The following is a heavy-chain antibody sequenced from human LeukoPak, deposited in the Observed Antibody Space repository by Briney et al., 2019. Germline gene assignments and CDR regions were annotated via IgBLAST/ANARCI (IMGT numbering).Heavy chain of an antibody. J-gene: IGHJ6*02. CDR1: GYTFTSYD. Sequence: ASVKVSCKASGYTFTSYDINWLRQATGQGLEWMGWMNLNSGNTGYAQKFQGRVTMTRNTSIGTAYMELSSLRSEDTAVYYCATQYSSGWYYNYYYGRDVWGQGTTVTVSS. D-gene: IGHD6-19*01. V-gene: IGHV1-8*01. CDR3: ATQYSSGWYYNYYYGRDV. CDR2: MNLNSGNT.